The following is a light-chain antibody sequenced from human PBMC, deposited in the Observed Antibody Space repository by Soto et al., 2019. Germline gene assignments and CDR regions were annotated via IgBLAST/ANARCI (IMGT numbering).Light chain of an antibody. V-gene: IGKV1-12*01. Sequence: DIKITQSPSCVSASVGDRVTITCRASQDICTNLAWYQQKPGKAPKLLIYAASRLQSGVPPRFSGSGSGTDFTLTISSLQPEDFATYYCQQANRAPLTFGQGTRLEI. CDR3: QQANRAPLT. J-gene: IGKJ5*01. CDR2: AAS. CDR1: QDICTN.